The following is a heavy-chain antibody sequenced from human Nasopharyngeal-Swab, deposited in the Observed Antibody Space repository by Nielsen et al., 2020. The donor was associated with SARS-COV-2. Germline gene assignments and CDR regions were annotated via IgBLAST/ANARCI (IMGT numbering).Heavy chain of an antibody. CDR2: IRGSGGST. Sequence: GASLKISCAASGVSFSTYAMSWVRQAPGKGLEWVSGIRGSGGSTYYADSVKGRFTISRDNSKTTLYLQMKSLRAEDTALYYCARLYNSADYWGQGTLVTVSS. CDR1: GVSFSTYA. CDR3: ARLYNSADY. J-gene: IGHJ4*02. V-gene: IGHV3-23*01. D-gene: IGHD1-1*01.